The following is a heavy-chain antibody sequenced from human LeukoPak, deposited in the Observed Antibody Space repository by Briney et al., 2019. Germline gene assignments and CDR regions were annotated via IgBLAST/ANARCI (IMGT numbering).Heavy chain of an antibody. V-gene: IGHV3-74*01. CDR3: VSFYETY. CDR2: INSDGSWT. Sequence: GGALRLSCASFGNYRMLSVRQAPGTGLVWVSHINSDGSWTSYADSVKGRFTISKDNAKNTVYLQMNSLRAEDTAVYYCVSFYETYWGRGTLVTVSS. CDR1: GNYR. J-gene: IGHJ4*02. D-gene: IGHD2/OR15-2a*01.